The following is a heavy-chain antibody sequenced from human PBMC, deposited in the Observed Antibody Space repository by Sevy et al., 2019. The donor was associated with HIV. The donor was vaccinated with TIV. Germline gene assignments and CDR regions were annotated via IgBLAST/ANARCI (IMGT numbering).Heavy chain of an antibody. CDR2: ISGSGGST. V-gene: IGHV3-23*01. Sequence: GGSLRLSCAASGFTFSGYAMHWVHQAPGKGLEWVSAISGSGGSTYYADSVKGRFTISRDNSKNTLYLQMNSLRAEDTAVYYCANLEAMYQPANWFDPWGQGTLVTVSS. CDR1: GFTFSGYA. CDR3: ANLEAMYQPANWFDP. J-gene: IGHJ5*02. D-gene: IGHD2-2*01.